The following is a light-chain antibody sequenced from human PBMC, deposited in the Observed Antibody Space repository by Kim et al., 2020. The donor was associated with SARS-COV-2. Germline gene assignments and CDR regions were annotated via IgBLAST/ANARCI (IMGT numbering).Light chain of an antibody. CDR2: DNN. J-gene: IGLJ3*02. CDR3: GAWDTSLSVWV. CDR1: NSNIGSNY. Sequence: QSVLTQPPSVSAAPGQKVTISCSGSNSNIGSNYVSWYQQLPGTAPKLLICDNNKRPSGIPDRFSGSKSGTSATLGITGLQTGDEADYYCGAWDTSLSVWVFGGGTKVTVL. V-gene: IGLV1-51*01.